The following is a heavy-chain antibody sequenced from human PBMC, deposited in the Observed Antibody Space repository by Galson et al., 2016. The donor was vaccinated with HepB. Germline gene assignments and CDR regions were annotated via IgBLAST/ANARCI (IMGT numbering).Heavy chain of an antibody. V-gene: IGHV3-23*01. D-gene: IGHD3-22*01. CDR1: TFTFSSFA. J-gene: IGHJ4*02. CDR2: IGHSGGYI. Sequence: SLRLSCAASTFTFSSFAMSRVRQAPGKGLEWVSSIGHSGGYIYYADSVKGRFTISRDNSNNTLYLQMNSLRAEDTAVYYCARHPDYYDNSGYLDYWGQGTLVTVSS. CDR3: ARHPDYYDNSGYLDY.